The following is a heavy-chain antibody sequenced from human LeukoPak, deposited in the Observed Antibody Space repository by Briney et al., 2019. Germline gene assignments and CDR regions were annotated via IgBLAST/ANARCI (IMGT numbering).Heavy chain of an antibody. Sequence: GGFLRLSCAASGFTFSSYEMNWVRQAPGKGLEWVSYISSSGSTIYYADSVKGRFTISRDNAKNSLYLQMNSLRAEDTAVYYCARETGGYSSSWYGGFDYWGQGTLVTVSS. CDR1: GFTFSSYE. D-gene: IGHD6-13*01. V-gene: IGHV3-48*03. CDR3: ARETGGYSSSWYGGFDY. J-gene: IGHJ4*02. CDR2: ISSSGSTI.